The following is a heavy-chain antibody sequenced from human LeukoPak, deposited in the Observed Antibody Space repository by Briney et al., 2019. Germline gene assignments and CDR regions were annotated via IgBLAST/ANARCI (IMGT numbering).Heavy chain of an antibody. D-gene: IGHD3-3*01. Sequence: PGGSLRLSCAASGLTFSTNPMHWVRQPPGKGLEWVAVISYDGSNKYYADSVKGRFTISRDNSKHTLYLQMNSLRAEDTAVYYCAKDWGFLEWSPRYYFDYWGQGTLVTVSS. CDR2: ISYDGSNK. J-gene: IGHJ4*02. CDR3: AKDWGFLEWSPRYYFDY. CDR1: GLTFSTNP. V-gene: IGHV3-30*04.